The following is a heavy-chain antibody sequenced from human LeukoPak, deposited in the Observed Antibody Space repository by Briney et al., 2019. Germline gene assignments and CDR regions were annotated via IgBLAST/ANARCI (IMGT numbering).Heavy chain of an antibody. V-gene: IGHV1-18*04. Sequence: ASVKVSCKASGYTFSGHYMHWVRQAPGQGLEWMGWISAYNGNIIYVQKFQDRVTMATDTSTSTAYMELRSLRSDDTAVYYCARRSRVGATRKDDAFDIRGQGTMVTVSS. D-gene: IGHD1-26*01. CDR2: ISAYNGNI. CDR3: ARRSRVGATRKDDAFDI. CDR1: GYTFSGHY. J-gene: IGHJ3*02.